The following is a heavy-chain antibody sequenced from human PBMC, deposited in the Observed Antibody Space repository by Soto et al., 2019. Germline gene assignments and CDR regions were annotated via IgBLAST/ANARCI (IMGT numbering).Heavy chain of an antibody. Sequence: GESLKISCNASGYRFSSYFIGWVRQMPGKGLEWMGMIYPGDSDTRYSPSFQGQVTISADTSISTAYLQWSSLKASDTAMYYCARLVYSDYVPKRIDPWGQGTLVTVSS. CDR2: IYPGDSDT. CDR1: GYRFSSYF. D-gene: IGHD4-17*01. V-gene: IGHV5-51*01. CDR3: ARLVYSDYVPKRIDP. J-gene: IGHJ5*02.